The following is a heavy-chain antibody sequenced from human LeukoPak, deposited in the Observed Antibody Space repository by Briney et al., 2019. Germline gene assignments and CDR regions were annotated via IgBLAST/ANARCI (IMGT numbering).Heavy chain of an antibody. Sequence: PSETLSLTCAVYGGSFSGYYWSWIRQPPGKGLEWIGEINHGGSTYYNPSLKSRVTISVDTSKNQFSLKLSSVTAADTAVYYCARVKYDYDSSRFDPWGQGTLVTVSS. CDR1: GGSFSGYY. CDR3: ARVKYDYDSSRFDP. CDR2: INHGGST. D-gene: IGHD3-22*01. J-gene: IGHJ5*02. V-gene: IGHV4-34*01.